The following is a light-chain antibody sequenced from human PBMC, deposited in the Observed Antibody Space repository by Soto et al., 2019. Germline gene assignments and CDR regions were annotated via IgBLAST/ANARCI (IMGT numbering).Light chain of an antibody. V-gene: IGLV1-40*01. J-gene: IGLJ2*01. Sequence: QSVLTQPPSVSGAPGQRVTISCTGSSSNIGAGYDVHWYQQFPGTTPKFLIYGNTNRPSGVPDRFSASTSGTSASLDITGLPAEDEAEYFCQSYDSSLTVVFGGGTKLTVL. CDR3: QSYDSSLTVV. CDR1: SSNIGAGYD. CDR2: GNT.